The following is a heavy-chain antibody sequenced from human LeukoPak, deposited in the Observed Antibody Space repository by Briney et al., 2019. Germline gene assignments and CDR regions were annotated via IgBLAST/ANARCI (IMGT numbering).Heavy chain of an antibody. J-gene: IGHJ4*02. CDR1: GFTVSSNY. CDR2: ISSAGST. V-gene: IGHV3-53*01. CDR3: AREDEDSGLALDY. D-gene: IGHD3-10*01. Sequence: GGSLRLSCAASGFTVSSNYVTWVRQAPGKGPEWVSVISSAGSTYYADSVKGRFTISRDNSKNTLYLQMNSLRAEDTAVYYCAREDEDSGLALDYWGQGTLVTVSS.